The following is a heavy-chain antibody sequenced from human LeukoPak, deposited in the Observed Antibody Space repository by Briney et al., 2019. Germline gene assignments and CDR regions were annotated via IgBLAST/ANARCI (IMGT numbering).Heavy chain of an antibody. D-gene: IGHD3-3*01. CDR2: IYTSGST. J-gene: IGHJ6*03. CDR3: ARNDFWSGYYAYYYYYMDV. V-gene: IGHV4-61*02. CDR1: GGSISSGSYY. Sequence: SQTLSLTCTVSGGSISSGSYYWSWIRQPAGKGLEWIGRIYTSGSTNYNPSLKSRVTISVDTSKNQFSLKLSSVTAADTAVYYCARNDFWSGYYAYYYYYMDVWGKGTTVTVSS.